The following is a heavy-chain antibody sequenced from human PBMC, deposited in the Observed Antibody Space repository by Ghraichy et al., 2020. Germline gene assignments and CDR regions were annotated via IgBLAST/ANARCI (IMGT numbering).Heavy chain of an antibody. CDR2: ISTYNGNT. CDR3: ARDDSSGYYPFDY. D-gene: IGHD3-22*01. Sequence: ASVKVSCKASGYTFTNYNVNGVRKAPGQGLEWKGWISTYNGNTNYAKKFQGRVTMTTDTSTKTAYMELRSLRSDDTAVYYCARDDSSGYYPFDYWGQGTLVTVSS. V-gene: IGHV1-18*01. CDR1: GYTFTNYN. J-gene: IGHJ4*02.